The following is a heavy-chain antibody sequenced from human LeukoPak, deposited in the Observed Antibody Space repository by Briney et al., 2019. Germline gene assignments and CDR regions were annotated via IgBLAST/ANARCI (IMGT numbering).Heavy chain of an antibody. CDR2: INPNGGGT. D-gene: IGHD3-22*01. J-gene: IGHJ4*02. Sequence: GASVKVSCKVSGYTFTVYYMHWVRQAPGQGLEWMGWINPNGGGTNYAQKFQGRVTMTRDTSFNTGYMELSSLRSDDTAVYYCARRYHYDTSAYYYGFNHWGQGTLVTVSS. CDR1: GYTFTVYY. V-gene: IGHV1-2*02. CDR3: ARRYHYDTSAYYYGFNH.